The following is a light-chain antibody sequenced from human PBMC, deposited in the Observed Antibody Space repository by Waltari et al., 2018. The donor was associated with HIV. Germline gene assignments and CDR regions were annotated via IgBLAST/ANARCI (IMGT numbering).Light chain of an antibody. CDR1: QGISSW. J-gene: IGKJ4*01. CDR3: QQANSFLPLN. CDR2: APS. V-gene: IGKV1-12*01. Sequence: DIQMPQSPSSVSPSVGDRVSITSRASQGISSWLAWYQQKPGKAPRLLLSAPSSLQSGVPSRFSGSGSGTDFTLTISSLQPEDFATYYCQQANSFLPLNFGGGTKVEIK.